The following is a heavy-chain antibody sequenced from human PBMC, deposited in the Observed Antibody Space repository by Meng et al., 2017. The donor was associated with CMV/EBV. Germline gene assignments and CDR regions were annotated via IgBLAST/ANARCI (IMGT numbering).Heavy chain of an antibody. Sequence: ASVKVSCKGSGYTFTGYYLHWVRQAPGQGLEWMGWINPNTNGTNYAQKFQGRVSMTRDTSISTAYMELSSLRSEDTAVYYCARNVGGDFWGQGTLVTVSS. CDR1: GYTFTGYY. J-gene: IGHJ4*02. CDR3: ARNVGGDF. D-gene: IGHD1-26*01. CDR2: INPNTNGT. V-gene: IGHV1-2*02.